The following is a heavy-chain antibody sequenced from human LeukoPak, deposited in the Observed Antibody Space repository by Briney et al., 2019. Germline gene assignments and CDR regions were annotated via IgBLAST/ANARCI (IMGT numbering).Heavy chain of an antibody. D-gene: IGHD4-17*01. CDR2: IYSGGST. J-gene: IGHJ4*02. CDR3: ARDSHDYGGAFDY. V-gene: IGHV3-53*01. CDR1: GFTVSSNY. Sequence: GGSLRLSCAASGFTVSSNYMSWVRQAPGKGLEWVSVIYSGGSTYYADSVKGRFTISRDNSKNTLYLQMNSLRAEDTAVYYCARDSHDYGGAFDYWGQGTLVTVSS.